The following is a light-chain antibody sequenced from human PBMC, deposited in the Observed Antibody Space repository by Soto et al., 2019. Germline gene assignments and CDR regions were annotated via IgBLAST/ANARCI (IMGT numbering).Light chain of an antibody. CDR3: CSYAGSYTYV. CDR2: DVS. V-gene: IGLV2-11*01. Sequence: QSVLAQPRSVSGSPGQSITISCTGSSSDVGGYEYVSWFQQDPGKAPKLMIYDVSARPSGVPNRFSGSKSGSTASLTISGLQADDEGDYYCCSYAGSYTYVFGTGTKGHRP. J-gene: IGLJ1*01. CDR1: SSDVGGYEY.